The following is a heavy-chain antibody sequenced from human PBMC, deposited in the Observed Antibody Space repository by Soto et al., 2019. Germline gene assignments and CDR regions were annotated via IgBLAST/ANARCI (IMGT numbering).Heavy chain of an antibody. CDR2: MNPNSGNT. CDR1: GYTFTSYD. J-gene: IGHJ6*02. V-gene: IGHV1-8*01. Sequence: QVQLVQSGAEVKKPGAXXXXSCKASGYTFTSYDINWVRQATGQGLEWMGWMNPNSGNTGYAQKFQGRVTMTRNTSISKAYMELSSLRSADTAVYYCAREKTSYGMDVWGQGTTVTVSS. CDR3: AREKTSYGMDV.